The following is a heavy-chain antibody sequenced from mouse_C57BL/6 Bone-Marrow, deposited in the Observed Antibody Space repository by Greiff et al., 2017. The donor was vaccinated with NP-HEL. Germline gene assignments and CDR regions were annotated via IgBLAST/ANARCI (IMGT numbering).Heavy chain of an antibody. J-gene: IGHJ2*01. CDR2: IYPGSGST. D-gene: IGHD1-1*02. CDR1: GYTFTSYW. CDR3: ARGIWYLY. Sequence: VQLQQPGAELVKPGASVKMSCKASGYTFTSYWITWVKQRPGQGLEWIGDIYPGSGSTNYNEKFKSKATLTADTSSSTAYMQLSSLTSEDSAVYYCARGIWYLYWGQGTTLTVSS. V-gene: IGHV1-55*01.